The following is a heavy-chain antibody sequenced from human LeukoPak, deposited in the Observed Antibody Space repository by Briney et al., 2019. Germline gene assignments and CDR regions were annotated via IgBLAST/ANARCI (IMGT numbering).Heavy chain of an antibody. CDR2: ITYNGAAT. V-gene: IGHV3-23*01. CDR1: GFIFSKYG. D-gene: IGHD3-9*01. Sequence: GGSLRLSCAASGFIFSKYGMHWVRQAPGKGLEWVSSITYNGAATYYLDSVKARFTISRDNSRSTLYLQMDSLTAEDTALYYCAKDGLYFDGSTHIYYFDSWGQGTLVAVSS. J-gene: IGHJ4*02. CDR3: AKDGLYFDGSTHIYYFDS.